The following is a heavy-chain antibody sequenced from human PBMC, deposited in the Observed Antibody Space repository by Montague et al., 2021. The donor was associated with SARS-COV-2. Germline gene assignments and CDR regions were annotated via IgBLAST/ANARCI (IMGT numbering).Heavy chain of an antibody. CDR1: GGSISSDDYY. J-gene: IGHJ4*02. CDR2: IYYSGSA. CDR3: ARVRDSSGHDY. Sequence: TLSLICTVSGGSISSDDYYWSWIRQPPGKGLEWIGYIYYSGSAYYSPSLESRSTISIDTSKNQFSLTLTSVTAADTAVYYCARVRDSSGHDYWGQGTLVTVSS. V-gene: IGHV4-30-4*01. D-gene: IGHD3-22*01.